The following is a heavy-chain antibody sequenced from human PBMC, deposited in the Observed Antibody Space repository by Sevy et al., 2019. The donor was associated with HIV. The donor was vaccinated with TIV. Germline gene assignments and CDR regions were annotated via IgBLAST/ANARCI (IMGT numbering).Heavy chain of an antibody. J-gene: IGHJ6*02. CDR3: ARDLVIPATTVYFYYGMDV. CDR2: ISSSSTYI. D-gene: IGHD2-15*01. CDR1: GFTIRTYN. V-gene: IGHV3-21*01. Sequence: GGSLRLSCAASGFTIRTYNMNWVRQAPGKGLEWVSSISSSSTYIYYADSVKGRITISRDNAKNSLYLQMSSLRAEDTAVYYCARDLVIPATTVYFYYGMDVWGQGTTVSVSS.